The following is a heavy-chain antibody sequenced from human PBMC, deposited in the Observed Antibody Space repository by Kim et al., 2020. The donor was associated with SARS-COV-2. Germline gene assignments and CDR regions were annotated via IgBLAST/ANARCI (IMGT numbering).Heavy chain of an antibody. CDR2: ISDRGGDT. D-gene: IGHD2-21*01. J-gene: IGHJ4*02. CDR1: GFIFSNHG. CDR3: AKSLIVGTATAMDF. V-gene: IGHV3-23*01. Sequence: GGSLRLSCTASGFIFSNHGMNWVRQAPGKGLEWVSTISDRGGDTYYTDSVKGRFTISRDNFKNTVYLQMSRLRAEDTAIYYCAKSLIVGTATAMDFWGPGTLVTVSS.